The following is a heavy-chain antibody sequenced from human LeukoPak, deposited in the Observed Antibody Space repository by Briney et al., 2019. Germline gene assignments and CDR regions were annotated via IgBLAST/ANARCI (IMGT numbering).Heavy chain of an antibody. J-gene: IGHJ6*03. CDR3: ARVSKPGWFDYYYMDV. D-gene: IGHD3-10*01. CDR2: VLSDGSDQ. V-gene: IGHV3-30*04. CDR1: GFTFNSYA. Sequence: GGSLRLSCAASGFTFNSYAMKWVRQAPGKGLEWLAVVLSDGSDQYYGDSVQGRFTVSRDNSKNTLYLQMDNLRFEDTAVYYCARVSKPGWFDYYYMDVWGKGTTVTISS.